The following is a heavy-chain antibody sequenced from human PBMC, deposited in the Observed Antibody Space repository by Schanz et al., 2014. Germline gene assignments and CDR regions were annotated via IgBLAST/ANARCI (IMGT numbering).Heavy chain of an antibody. Sequence: EVQLVESGGGLVQPGGSLRLSCAASGFSVGNKYMNWVRQAPGKGLEWVSNIPWNGAAIGYAGSVRGRFTISRDNAKNSLFLQMNSLRAEDTAVYYCARAGYDADNWFDPWGQGTLVTVSS. CDR1: GFSVGNKY. CDR3: ARAGYDADNWFDP. CDR2: IPWNGAAI. D-gene: IGHD2-2*01. V-gene: IGHV3-48*01. J-gene: IGHJ5*02.